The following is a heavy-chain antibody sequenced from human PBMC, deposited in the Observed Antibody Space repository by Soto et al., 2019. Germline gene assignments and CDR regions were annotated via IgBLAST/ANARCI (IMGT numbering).Heavy chain of an antibody. V-gene: IGHV4-34*01. CDR3: ARCDEQQLAQWTRTYNWFAP. J-gene: IGHJ5*02. CDR1: GGSFSGYY. D-gene: IGHD6-13*01. CDR2: INHSGST. Sequence: QVQLQQWGAGLLKPSETLSLTCAVSGGSFSGYYWSWIRQPPGKGLEWIGEINHSGSTNYNPSLKSRVTISVTTSKNQFSLRLSSVTAADTAVYYCARCDEQQLAQWTRTYNWFAPWGQGTLVTVSS.